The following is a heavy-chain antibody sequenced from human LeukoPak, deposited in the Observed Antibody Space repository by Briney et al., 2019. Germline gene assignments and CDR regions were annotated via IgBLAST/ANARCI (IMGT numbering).Heavy chain of an antibody. CDR1: GFTFSSYW. CDR2: INQDGSEK. Sequence: VGSLRLSCAASGFTFSSYWMSWVRQAPGKRLEWVANINQDGSEKYYVDSVKGRFIISRDNARNSLFLQMNILTAEDTAIYYCVREGAYSTSSPAGYWGQGTLV. D-gene: IGHD6-6*01. V-gene: IGHV3-7*01. J-gene: IGHJ4*02. CDR3: VREGAYSTSSPAGY.